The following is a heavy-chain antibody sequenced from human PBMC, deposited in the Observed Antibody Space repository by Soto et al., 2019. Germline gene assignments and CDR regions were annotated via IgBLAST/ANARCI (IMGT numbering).Heavy chain of an antibody. J-gene: IGHJ4*02. CDR2: IKQDGSET. CDR3: ARDSGTSDY. CDR1: GFTFSTYW. Sequence: GSLRLSCAASGFTFSTYWMSWVRQAPGKGLEWVANIKQDGSETYYVDSVKGRFTISRDNAKNSLFLQMNSLRAEDTAVYYCARDSGTSDYWGQGTLVTVSS. V-gene: IGHV3-7*01. D-gene: IGHD1-1*01.